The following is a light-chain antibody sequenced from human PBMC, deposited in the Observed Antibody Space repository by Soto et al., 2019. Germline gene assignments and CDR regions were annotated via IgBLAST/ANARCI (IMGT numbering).Light chain of an antibody. V-gene: IGKV3-20*01. CDR2: GAS. CDR1: QTVGGRY. CDR3: LQYVSSPWT. Sequence: ILVTQSAATLSLSLGERATLSCRASQTVGGRYLAWFQQKPGQTPRLLIYGASTRAAGVPDRFSGSGSGTDFSLTINRLEPEDFAVYYCLQYVSSPWTFGQGTKVDIK. J-gene: IGKJ1*01.